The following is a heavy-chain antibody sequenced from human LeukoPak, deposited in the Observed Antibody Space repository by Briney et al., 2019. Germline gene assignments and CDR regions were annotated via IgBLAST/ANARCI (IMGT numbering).Heavy chain of an antibody. D-gene: IGHD1-26*01. J-gene: IGHJ4*02. CDR1: GYSISSGYY. Sequence: ASETLSLTCAVSGYSISSGYYWGWSRQPPGKGLEWIGSIYHSGSTYYNPSVKSRVTISVDTNNNQFSLKLSSVTAPDTAVYYCARHLQTTYVGATLDYWGQGTLVTVSS. V-gene: IGHV4-38-2*01. CDR2: IYHSGST. CDR3: ARHLQTTYVGATLDY.